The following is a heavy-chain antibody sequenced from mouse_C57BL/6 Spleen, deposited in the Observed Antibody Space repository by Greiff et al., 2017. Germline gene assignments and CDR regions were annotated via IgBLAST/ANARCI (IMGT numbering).Heavy chain of an antibody. CDR3: ARGGRNYPYYFDY. D-gene: IGHD2-1*01. Sequence: EVQVVESEGGLVQPGSSMKLSCTASGFTFSDYYMAWVRQVPEKGLEWVANINYDGSSTYYLDSLMSRFIISRDNAKNILYLQMSSLKSEDTATYYCARGGRNYPYYFDYWGQGTTLTVSS. V-gene: IGHV5-16*01. CDR1: GFTFSDYY. J-gene: IGHJ2*01. CDR2: INYDGSST.